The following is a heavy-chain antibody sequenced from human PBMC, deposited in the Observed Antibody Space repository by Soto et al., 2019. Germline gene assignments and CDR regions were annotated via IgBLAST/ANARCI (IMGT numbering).Heavy chain of an antibody. CDR2: IYYSGST. CDR3: ARDLWYCSGGSCLPV. CDR1: GGCICSGGYY. D-gene: IGHD2-15*01. V-gene: IGHV4-31*03. J-gene: IGHJ6*02. Sequence: SETLALTCTVSGGCICSGGYYWSWIRQHPGKGLEWIGYIYYSGSTYYNPSLKSRVTISVDTSKNQFSLKLSSVTAADTAVYYCARDLWYCSGGSCLPVWGQGTTVTVSS.